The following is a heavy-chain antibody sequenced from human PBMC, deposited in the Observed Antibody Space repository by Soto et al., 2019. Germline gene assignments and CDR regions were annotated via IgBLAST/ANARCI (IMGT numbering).Heavy chain of an antibody. V-gene: IGHV3-23*01. CDR1: GFTFSSYA. CDR2: ISGSGGFT. Sequence: AGGSLRLSCAVSGFTFSSYAMTWVRQAPEKGLEWVSTISGSGGFTYYADSVKGRVTIFRDNSKNTLSLQMNSLRADDTAVYYCAQAPKPYKPRSHTDAFDIWGQGTMVTVSS. D-gene: IGHD1-20*01. J-gene: IGHJ3*02. CDR3: AQAPKPYKPRSHTDAFDI.